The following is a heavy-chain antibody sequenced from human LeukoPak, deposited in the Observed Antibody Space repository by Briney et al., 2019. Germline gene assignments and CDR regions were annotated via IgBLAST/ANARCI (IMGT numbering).Heavy chain of an antibody. V-gene: IGHV4-34*01. Sequence: SETLSLTCAVYGGSFSGYYWSWIRQPPGKGLEWIGEINHSGSTNYNPSLKSRVTISVDTSKNQFSLKLSSVTAADTAVYYCASGGYCSTTSCYPNWFDPWGQGTLVTVSS. D-gene: IGHD2-2*01. CDR2: INHSGST. CDR3: ASGGYCSTTSCYPNWFDP. CDR1: GGSFSGYY. J-gene: IGHJ5*02.